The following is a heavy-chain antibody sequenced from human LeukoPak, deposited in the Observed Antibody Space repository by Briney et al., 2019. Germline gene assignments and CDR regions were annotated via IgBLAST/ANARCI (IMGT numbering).Heavy chain of an antibody. D-gene: IGHD1-26*01. J-gene: IGHJ4*02. CDR2: ISSSGSTI. CDR3: ARDLTLGRDY. V-gene: IGHV3-48*03. CDR1: GFTFRSYE. Sequence: GGSLRLSCAASGFTFRSYEMNWVRQAPGKGLEWVSYISSSGSTIYYADSVKGRFTISRDNAKNSLYLQMNSLRAEDTAVYYCARDLTLGRDYWGQGTLVTVSS.